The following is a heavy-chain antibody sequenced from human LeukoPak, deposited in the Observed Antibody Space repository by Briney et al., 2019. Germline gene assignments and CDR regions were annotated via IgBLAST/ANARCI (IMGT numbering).Heavy chain of an antibody. CDR3: AKLDSSGWYARYFQH. CDR2: ISGSVGST. CDR1: GFTFSSYA. D-gene: IGHD6-19*01. J-gene: IGHJ1*01. Sequence: PGGSLRLSCAASGFTFSSYAMSWVRQAPGKGLEWVSAISGSVGSTYYADSVKGRFTISRDNSKNTLYLQMNSLRAEDTAVYYCAKLDSSGWYARYFQHWGQGTLVTVSS. V-gene: IGHV3-23*01.